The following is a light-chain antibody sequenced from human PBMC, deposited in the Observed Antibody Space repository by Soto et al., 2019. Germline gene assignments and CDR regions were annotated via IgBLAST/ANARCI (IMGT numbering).Light chain of an antibody. CDR1: QSVKNN. J-gene: IGKJ4*01. Sequence: EIVMTQSPVTLSVSPGERVTLSCRASQSVKNNLAWYQQKPGQAPRLLIYGASTRASGIPARFSGSGSGTEFTLTISSLQSEDIAVYYCQQYDNWLALTFGGGTKVEIK. CDR3: QQYDNWLALT. CDR2: GAS. V-gene: IGKV3-15*01.